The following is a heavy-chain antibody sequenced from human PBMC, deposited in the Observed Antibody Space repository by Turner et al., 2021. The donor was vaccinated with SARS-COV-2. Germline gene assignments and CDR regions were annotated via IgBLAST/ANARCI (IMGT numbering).Heavy chain of an antibody. Sequence: QVQLVESGGGVVHPGRSLRLSCSASGFTFSSYVMHWVRQAPGKGLEWVAVISYDGSNKYYADSVKGRFTISRDNSKNTLYLQMNSLRAEDTAVYYCARDVEAGTSTVTVFDYWGQGTLVTVSS. CDR3: ARDVEAGTSTVTVFDY. CDR2: ISYDGSNK. D-gene: IGHD4-17*01. CDR1: GFTFSSYV. V-gene: IGHV3-30*04. J-gene: IGHJ4*02.